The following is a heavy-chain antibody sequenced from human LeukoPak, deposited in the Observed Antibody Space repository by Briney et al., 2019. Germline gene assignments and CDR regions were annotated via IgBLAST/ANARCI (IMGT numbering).Heavy chain of an antibody. CDR3: ARYYYSSGSYYYFDY. Sequence: SETLSLTCTVSGDSISSSSSDWGWIRQPPGEGLEWIVSIYYSGCTYYNTSLKSRVTISVDTSKNQFSLKLSSVTAADTAVYYCARYYYSSGSYYYFDYWGQGTLVTVSS. D-gene: IGHD3-10*01. CDR1: GDSISSSSSD. V-gene: IGHV4-39*01. J-gene: IGHJ4*02. CDR2: IYYSGCT.